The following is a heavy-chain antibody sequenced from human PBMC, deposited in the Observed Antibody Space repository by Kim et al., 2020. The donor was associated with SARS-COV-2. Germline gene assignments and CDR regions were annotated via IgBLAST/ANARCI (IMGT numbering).Heavy chain of an antibody. CDR3: ARDRIAAAGSYDY. D-gene: IGHD6-13*01. V-gene: IGHV4-39*07. J-gene: IGHJ4*02. Sequence: SNPSLKSRVTISVDTSKNQFSLKLSSVTAADTAVYYCARDRIAAAGSYDYWGQGTLVTVSS.